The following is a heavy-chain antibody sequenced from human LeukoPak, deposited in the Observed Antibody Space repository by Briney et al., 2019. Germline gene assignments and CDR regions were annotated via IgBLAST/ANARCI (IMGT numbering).Heavy chain of an antibody. CDR2: INSDGSTT. D-gene: IGHD5-24*01. CDR1: GFTSSITW. Sequence: PGGSLRLSCVAPGFTSSITWMHWGRQVPGKGLVWVSRINSDGSTTSYADSVKGRFTISRDNAKNTLYLQMNSLRADDTAVYHCAPTGGYRDCYSLWGQGTLVTVSS. J-gene: IGHJ4*02. V-gene: IGHV3-74*01. CDR3: APTGGYRDCYSL.